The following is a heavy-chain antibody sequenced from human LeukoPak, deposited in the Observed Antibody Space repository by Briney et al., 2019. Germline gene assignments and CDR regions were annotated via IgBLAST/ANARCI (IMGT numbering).Heavy chain of an antibody. CDR2: ISGSGGST. D-gene: IGHD3-22*01. J-gene: IGHJ4*02. V-gene: IGHV3-23*01. CDR1: GFTFSSYA. Sequence: PGGSLRLSCAASGFTFSSYAMSWVRQAPGKGLEWVSAISGSGGSTYYADSVEGRFTISRDNSKNTLYLQMNSLRAEDTAVYYCAKPGYYYDSSGYYYFDYWGQGTLVTVSS. CDR3: AKPGYYYDSSGYYYFDY.